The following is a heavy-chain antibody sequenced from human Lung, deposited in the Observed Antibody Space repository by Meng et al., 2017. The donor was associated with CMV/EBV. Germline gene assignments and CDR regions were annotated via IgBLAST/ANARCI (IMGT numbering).Heavy chain of an antibody. Sequence: GXXLVXPTQTLTLTCAFSGFSLSTSGVGVAWIRQPPGKALEWLAVIYFNGDKRYSPSLKTRLTIIKDTSKNEVVLTLTNVDPVDTATYYCGHRRDSFDYHGLDVWGQGTTVTVSS. CDR2: IYFNGDK. V-gene: IGHV2-5*01. D-gene: IGHD3-3*01. CDR1: GFSLSTSGVG. CDR3: GHRRDSFDYHGLDV. J-gene: IGHJ6*02.